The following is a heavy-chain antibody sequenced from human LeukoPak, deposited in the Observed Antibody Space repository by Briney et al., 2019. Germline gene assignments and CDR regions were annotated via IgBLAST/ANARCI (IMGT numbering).Heavy chain of an antibody. V-gene: IGHV1-46*01. CDR3: ARGGWEPRNYYYYYMDV. CDR2: INPSGGST. D-gene: IGHD1-26*01. J-gene: IGHJ6*03. Sequence: ASVKVSCKASGYTFTSYYMHWVRQAPGQGLEWMGIINPSGGSTSYAQKFQGRVTITADKSTSTAYMELSSLRSEDTAVYYCARGGWEPRNYYYYYMDVWGKGTTVTVSS. CDR1: GYTFTSYY.